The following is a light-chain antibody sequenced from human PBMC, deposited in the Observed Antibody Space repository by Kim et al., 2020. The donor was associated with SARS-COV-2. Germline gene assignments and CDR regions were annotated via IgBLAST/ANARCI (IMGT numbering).Light chain of an antibody. CDR1: QDISNY. CDR3: QQYDDLPLT. J-gene: IGKJ4*01. CDR2: DAS. V-gene: IGKV1-33*01. Sequence: SASVGDRVTITCQASQDISNYLNWYQQKPGKAPKLLIYDASNLETGVPSRFTGRKSGTDFTFTISSLQPEDIAMYYCQQYDDLPLTFGGGTRVEI.